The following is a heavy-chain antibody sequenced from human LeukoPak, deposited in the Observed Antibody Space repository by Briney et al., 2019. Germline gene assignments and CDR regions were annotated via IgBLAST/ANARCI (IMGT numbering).Heavy chain of an antibody. V-gene: IGHV3-53*01. D-gene: IGHD6-19*01. J-gene: IGHJ4*02. CDR2: IYSGGGT. Sequence: GGSLRLSCVASGFTFGKYWMSWVRQAPGKGLEWVSVIYSGGGTFYADSVKGRFTISRDNSKNMLYLQMNSLRAEDTAVYYCARAGGLRIAVAPIDCWGQGTLVTVSS. CDR1: GFTFGKYW. CDR3: ARAGGLRIAVAPIDC.